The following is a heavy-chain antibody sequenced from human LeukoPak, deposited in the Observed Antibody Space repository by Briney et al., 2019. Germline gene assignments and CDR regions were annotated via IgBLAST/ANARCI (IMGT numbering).Heavy chain of an antibody. CDR1: GFTVSSNY. Sequence: TGGSLGLSCAASGFTVSSNYMSWVRQAPGKGLEWVSVIYSGGSTYYADSVKGRFTISRDNSKNTLYLQMNSLRAEDTAVYYCARIISIYYMDVWGKGTTVTVSS. CDR2: IYSGGST. J-gene: IGHJ6*03. V-gene: IGHV3-66*02. D-gene: IGHD3-10*01. CDR3: ARIISIYYMDV.